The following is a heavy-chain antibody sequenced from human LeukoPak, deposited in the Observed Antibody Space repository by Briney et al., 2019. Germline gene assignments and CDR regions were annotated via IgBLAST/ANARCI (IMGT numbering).Heavy chain of an antibody. CDR1: GFTFSSYW. J-gene: IGHJ4*02. CDR2: IKTDGTTT. Sequence: GGSLRLSCAASGFTFSSYWMHWVRQAPGEGLVWVSRIKTDGTTTNYADSVKGRFTVSRDNAKHTLYLQMNSLRAEDTAVYYCARGPYTSGVYRLDYWGQGTLVTVSS. D-gene: IGHD6-19*01. V-gene: IGHV3-74*01. CDR3: ARGPYTSGVYRLDY.